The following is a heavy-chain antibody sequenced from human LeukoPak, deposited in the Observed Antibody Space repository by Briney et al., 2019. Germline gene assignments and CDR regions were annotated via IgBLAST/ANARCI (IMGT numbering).Heavy chain of an antibody. J-gene: IGHJ4*02. CDR1: GYTFTSYG. Sequence: EASVKVSCKASGYTFTSYGISWVRQAPGQGLEWMGWISAYNGNTNYAQKLQGRVTMTTGTSTSTAYKELRSLRSDDTAVYYCARGRSSGSPHLFDYWGQGTLVTVSS. V-gene: IGHV1-18*01. CDR3: ARGRSSGSPHLFDY. CDR2: ISAYNGNT. D-gene: IGHD1-26*01.